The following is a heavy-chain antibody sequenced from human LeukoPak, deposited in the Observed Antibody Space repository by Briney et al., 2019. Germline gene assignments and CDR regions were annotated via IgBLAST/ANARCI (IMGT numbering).Heavy chain of an antibody. CDR3: ARGGSVEAFDY. J-gene: IGHJ4*02. Sequence: SETLSLTCAVSGGSISSGGYSWSWIRQPPGKDLEWIGYIYHSGSTYYNPSLKSRVTISVDRSKNQFSLKLSSVTAADTAVYYCARGGSVEAFDYWGQGTLVTVSS. CDR1: GGSISSGGYS. CDR2: IYHSGST. D-gene: IGHD3-10*01. V-gene: IGHV4-30-2*01.